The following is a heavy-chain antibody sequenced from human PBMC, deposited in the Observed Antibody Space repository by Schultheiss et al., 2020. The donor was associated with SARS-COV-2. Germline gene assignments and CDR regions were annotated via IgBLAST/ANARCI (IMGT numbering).Heavy chain of an antibody. V-gene: IGHV4-34*01. J-gene: IGHJ4*02. CDR1: GGSFSGYY. CDR2: IYHSGST. Sequence: SQTLSLTCAVYGGSFSGYYWSWIRQPPGKGLEWIGSIYHSGSTYYNPSLKSRVTISVDTSKNQFSLKLSSVTAADTAVYYCARGSGLYELDYWGQGTLVTVSS. CDR3: ARGSGLYELDY. D-gene: IGHD3-10*01.